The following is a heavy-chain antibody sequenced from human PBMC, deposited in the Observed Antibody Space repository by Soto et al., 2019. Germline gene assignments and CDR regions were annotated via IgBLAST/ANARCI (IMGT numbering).Heavy chain of an antibody. CDR1: GGSISSSNW. Sequence: SETLSLTCAVSGGSISSSNWWSWVRQPPGKGLEWIGEIYHSGSTYYNPSLKSRVTISVDTSKNQFSLKLSSVTAADTAVYYCARIRYFDWLFPPSPRALDYWGQGTLVTVSS. J-gene: IGHJ4*02. CDR2: IYHSGST. CDR3: ARIRYFDWLFPPSPRALDY. V-gene: IGHV4-4*02. D-gene: IGHD3-9*01.